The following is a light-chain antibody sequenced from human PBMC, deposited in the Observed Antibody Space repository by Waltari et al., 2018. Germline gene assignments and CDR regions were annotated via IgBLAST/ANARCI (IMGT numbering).Light chain of an antibody. CDR2: EVT. V-gene: IGLV2-8*01. J-gene: IGLJ3*02. CDR1: SSDGGYYNY. CDR3: SSFVGNNNLV. Sequence: QSALTQPPSASGSPGQSVTISCTGLSSDGGYYNYVSWYQQHPGKAPKLIMYEVTLWPSGVPDRFSGSKSGNTASLTVSGLQADDEADYYCSSFVGNNNLVFGGGTKVTVL.